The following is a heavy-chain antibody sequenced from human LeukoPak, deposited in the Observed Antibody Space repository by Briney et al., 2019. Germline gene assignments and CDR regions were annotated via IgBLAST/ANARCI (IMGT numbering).Heavy chain of an antibody. CDR1: GGSFSGYY. CDR2: INHSGST. CDR3: ARGWEWLRSQKPFDY. J-gene: IGHJ4*02. V-gene: IGHV4-34*01. D-gene: IGHD5-12*01. Sequence: SETLSLTCAVYGGSFSGYYWSWIRQPPGKGLEWIGEINHSGSTNYNPSLKSRVTISVDTSKNQFSLKLSSVTAADTAVYYCARGWEWLRSQKPFDYWGQGTLVTVSS.